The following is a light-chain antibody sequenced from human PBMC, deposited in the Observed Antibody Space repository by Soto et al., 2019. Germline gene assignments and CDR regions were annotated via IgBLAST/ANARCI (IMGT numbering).Light chain of an antibody. CDR2: DAS. V-gene: IGKV3-11*01. J-gene: IGKJ4*01. CDR3: QQRNNWPLT. CDR1: QSVRSY. Sequence: EIVLTQSPATLSLSPGERATLSCRASQSVRSYLAWYQQKPGQAPRLLIYDASNRATGIPARFSGSGSGTEFTLTISSLEPEDFPVYYCQQRNNWPLTFGGGNKVEIK.